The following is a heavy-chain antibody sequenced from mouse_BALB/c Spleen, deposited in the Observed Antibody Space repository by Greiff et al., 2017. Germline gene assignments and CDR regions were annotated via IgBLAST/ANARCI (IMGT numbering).Heavy chain of an antibody. CDR1: GFTFSSFG. Sequence: EVQLVESGGGLVQPGGSRKLSCAASGFTFSSFGMHWVRQAPEKGLEWVAYISSGSSTIYYADTVKGRFTISRDNPKNTLFLQMTSLRSEDTAMYYCARSDYRYDRGYAMDYWGQGTSVTVSS. V-gene: IGHV5-17*02. J-gene: IGHJ4*01. D-gene: IGHD2-14*01. CDR2: ISSGSSTI. CDR3: ARSDYRYDRGYAMDY.